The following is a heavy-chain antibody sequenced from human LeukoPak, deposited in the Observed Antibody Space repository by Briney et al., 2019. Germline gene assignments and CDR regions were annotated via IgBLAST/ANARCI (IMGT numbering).Heavy chain of an antibody. V-gene: IGHV4-30-2*01. J-gene: IGHJ3*02. CDR2: IYHSGST. Sequence: SQTLSLTCTVSGGSISSGGYYWSWIRQPPGKGLEWIGYIYHSGSTYYNPSLKSRVTISVDRSKNQFSLKLSSVTAADTAVYYCARTGTTTVTLRHAFDIWGQGTMVTVSS. D-gene: IGHD4-17*01. CDR1: GGSISSGGYY. CDR3: ARTGTTTVTLRHAFDI.